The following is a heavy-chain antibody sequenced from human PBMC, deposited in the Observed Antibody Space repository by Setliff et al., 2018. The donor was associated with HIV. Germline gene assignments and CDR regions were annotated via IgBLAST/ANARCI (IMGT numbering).Heavy chain of an antibody. CDR2: INAGNGNT. CDR3: ARDGSGQQLYDY. CDR1: GYTFTSDY. V-gene: IGHV1-3*01. D-gene: IGHD6-13*01. Sequence: ASVKVSCKASGYTFTSDYINWVRQAPGQRLEWMGWINAGNGNTKYSQKFQGRVTITRDTSASTAYMELSSLRSEDTAVYYCARDGSGQQLYDYWGQGTLVTVSS. J-gene: IGHJ4*02.